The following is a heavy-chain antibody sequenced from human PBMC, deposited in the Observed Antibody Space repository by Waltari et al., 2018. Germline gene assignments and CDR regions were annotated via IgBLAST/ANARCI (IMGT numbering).Heavy chain of an antibody. J-gene: IGHJ3*02. D-gene: IGHD3-22*01. CDR2: IIPILGIA. V-gene: IGHV1-69*02. CDR3: ASSYYDSSGPTAFDI. CDR1: GGTFSSYT. Sequence: QVQLVQSGAEVKKPGSSVKVSCKASGGTFSSYTISWVRQAPGQWLEWMGRIIPILGIANYAQKFQGRVTITADKSTSTAYMELSSLRSEDTAVYYCASSYYDSSGPTAFDIWGQGTMVTVSS.